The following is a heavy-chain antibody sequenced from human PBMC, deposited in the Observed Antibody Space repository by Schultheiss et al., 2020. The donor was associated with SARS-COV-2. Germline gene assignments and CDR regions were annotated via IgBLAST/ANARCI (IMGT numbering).Heavy chain of an antibody. CDR1: GYTFTSYG. CDR2: ISTYNFDA. V-gene: IGHV1-18*01. Sequence: ASVKVSCKASGYTFTSYGISWVRQAPGQGLEWMGWISTYNFDATIPQKFRGRLTVTTDTSTSTAYMELRSLRSDDTAVYYCARVDTAMVTYYYYYGMDVWGQGTTVTVSS. CDR3: ARVDTAMVTYYYYYGMDV. J-gene: IGHJ6*02. D-gene: IGHD5-18*01.